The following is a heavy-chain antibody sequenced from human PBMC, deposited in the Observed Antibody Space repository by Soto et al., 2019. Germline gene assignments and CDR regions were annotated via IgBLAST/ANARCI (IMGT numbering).Heavy chain of an antibody. J-gene: IGHJ4*02. D-gene: IGHD6-19*01. V-gene: IGHV3-53*01. CDR3: TRVNRGWSFHY. CDR2: IYADGST. Sequence: EVQLVESGGGLIQPGGSVKLSCAGSGFTVSSVYMSWVRQAPGKGLEWVSVIYADGSTYYADSVKGRFTISRDNSKNTLYLQINSLRAEDTAMYYCTRVNRGWSFHYWGQGTLVTVSA. CDR1: GFTVSSVY.